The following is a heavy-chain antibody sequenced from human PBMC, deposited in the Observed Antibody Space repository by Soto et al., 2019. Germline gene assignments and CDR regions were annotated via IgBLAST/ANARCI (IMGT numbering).Heavy chain of an antibody. D-gene: IGHD6-6*01. V-gene: IGHV1-69*01. CDR3: ARASENSSSSGVFHP. CDR2: IIPVFGSA. Sequence: QVQLEQSGAEVKKPGSSVKVSCKASGGTFSRYSISWVRQAPGQGLEWMGVIIPVFGSANYAQKFQGRVTITADESTTTAYMELSSLRAEDTAVYYCARASENSSSSGVFHPWGQGTLVNVSP. J-gene: IGHJ5*02. CDR1: GGTFSRYS.